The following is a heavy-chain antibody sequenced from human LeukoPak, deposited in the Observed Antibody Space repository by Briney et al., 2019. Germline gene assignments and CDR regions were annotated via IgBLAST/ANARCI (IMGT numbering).Heavy chain of an antibody. V-gene: IGHV4-61*02. Sequence: RPSQTLSLTCTVSGGSISSGSHYWNWIRQPAGKGLEWIGRIYTSGTTSYNPSLKSRVTISVDASKKQFSLKLNSVTAADTAVYYCARHREKSSSYYGVDWFDPWGQGTLVTVSS. CDR1: GGSISSGSHY. CDR3: ARHREKSSSYYGVDWFDP. D-gene: IGHD6-13*01. J-gene: IGHJ5*02. CDR2: IYTSGTT.